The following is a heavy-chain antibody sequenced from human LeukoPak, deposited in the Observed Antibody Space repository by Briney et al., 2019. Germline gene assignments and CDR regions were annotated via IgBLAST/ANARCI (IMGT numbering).Heavy chain of an antibody. CDR3: ARDLRGWSYYFDY. CDR1: GYTFTTYG. D-gene: IGHD6-19*01. CDR2: ISADSGNT. Sequence: GASVTVSCKATGYTFTTYGISWVGQAPGQGLEGMGWISADSGNTNYAQKFQGAVTMTTDTSTSTAYMELRSLRSDDTAVYYCARDLRGWSYYFDYLGQGTLLTVSS. J-gene: IGHJ4*02. V-gene: IGHV1-18*01.